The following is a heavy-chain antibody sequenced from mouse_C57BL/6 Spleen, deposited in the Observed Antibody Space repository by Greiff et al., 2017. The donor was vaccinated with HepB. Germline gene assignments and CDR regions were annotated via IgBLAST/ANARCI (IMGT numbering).Heavy chain of an antibody. CDR3: ATSYDSPYAMDY. Sequence: QVQLQQPGAELVKPGASVKLSCKASGYTFTSYWMQWVKQRPGQGLEWIGEIDPSDRYTNYNQKFKGKATLTVDTSSSTAYMHLSSLTSEDSAVYYCATSYDSPYAMDYWGQGTSVTVSS. CDR1: GYTFTSYW. D-gene: IGHD2-4*01. CDR2: IDPSDRYT. J-gene: IGHJ4*01. V-gene: IGHV1-50*01.